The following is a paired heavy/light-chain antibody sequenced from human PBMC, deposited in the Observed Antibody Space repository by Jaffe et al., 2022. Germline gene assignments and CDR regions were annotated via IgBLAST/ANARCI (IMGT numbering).Heavy chain of an antibody. CDR3: ARDGGYSTSWYHFDY. J-gene: IGHJ4*02. CDR1: GFTFSSYG. V-gene: IGHV3-30*02. Sequence: QVQLVESGGGVVQPGGSLRLSCAASGFTFSSYGMHWVRQAPGKGLEWVAFIRFDGSNKDYADSVKGRFTISRDNSKNTLYLQMNSLRAEDTAVYYCARDGGYSTSWYHFDYWGQGTLVTVSS. CDR2: IRFDGSNK. D-gene: IGHD6-13*01.
Light chain of an antibody. J-gene: IGKJ1*01. CDR1: QNINRF. CDR3: QQSYSTPIT. Sequence: DIQMTQSPSSLSASVGDRVTITCRASQNINRFLNWHQQKPGEAPKLLIYAASSLQSGVPSRFSGSGSGTDFTLTINSLQPEDFATYYCQQSYSTPITFGQGTKVEIK. CDR2: AAS. V-gene: IGKV1-39*01.